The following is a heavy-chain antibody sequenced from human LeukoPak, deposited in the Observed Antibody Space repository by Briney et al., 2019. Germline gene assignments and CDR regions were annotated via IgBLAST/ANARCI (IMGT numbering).Heavy chain of an antibody. CDR3: AKPLESSSSPYSTTRAFFDY. V-gene: IGHV3-23*01. D-gene: IGHD6-13*01. J-gene: IGHJ4*02. CDR1: GFTFSSYA. CDR2: ISGSGGST. Sequence: GGSLRLSCAASGFTFSSYAMSWVRQAPGKGLEWVSSISGSGGSTYYADSVKGRFTISRDNSKNTLYLQMNSLRAEDTAVYYCAKPLESSSSPYSTTRAFFDYWGQGTLVTVSS.